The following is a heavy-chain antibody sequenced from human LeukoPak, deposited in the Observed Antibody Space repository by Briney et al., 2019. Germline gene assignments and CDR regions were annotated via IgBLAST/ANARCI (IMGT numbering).Heavy chain of an antibody. J-gene: IGHJ4*02. D-gene: IGHD2-2*01. CDR3: ARVKASSTSWTFDQ. Sequence: SETLSLTCSVSGGSTNSYYWSWIRQSGGKGLESIGRIYSSGSTVYNPSLNSRLTMSIDTSKNQFSLTLKSVTATDTAVYYCARVKASSTSWTFDQWGQGALVTVSS. CDR1: GGSTNSYY. CDR2: IYSSGST. V-gene: IGHV4-4*07.